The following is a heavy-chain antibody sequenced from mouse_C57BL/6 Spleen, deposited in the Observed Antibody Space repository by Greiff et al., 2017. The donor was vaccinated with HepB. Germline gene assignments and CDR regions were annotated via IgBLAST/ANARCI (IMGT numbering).Heavy chain of an antibody. CDR2: IDPSDSYT. V-gene: IGHV1-69*01. J-gene: IGHJ2*01. CDR3: ARRGVPFALDY. Sequence: QVQLQQPGAELVMPGASVKLSCKASGYTFTSYWMHWVKQRPGQGLEWIGEIDPSDSYTNYNQKFKGKSTLTVDKSSSTAYMQLSSLTSVDSAVYYCARRGVPFALDYWGQGTTLTVSS. CDR1: GYTFTSYW.